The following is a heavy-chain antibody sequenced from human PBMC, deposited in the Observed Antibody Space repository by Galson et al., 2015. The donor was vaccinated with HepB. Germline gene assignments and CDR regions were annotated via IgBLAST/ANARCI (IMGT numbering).Heavy chain of an antibody. J-gene: IGHJ3*01. Sequence: SCKAFGYTFTNYGITWVRQAPGQGLQWMGWISPYKGNTNYAQKVQGRVTLTTDTSKSPAYMELRGLGADDTAVYYCARDWQYCNRANCTGNAIHVWGPGTVVTVSS. V-gene: IGHV1-18*01. D-gene: IGHD2/OR15-2a*01. CDR3: ARDWQYCNRANCTGNAIHV. CDR2: ISPYKGNT. CDR1: GYTFTNYG.